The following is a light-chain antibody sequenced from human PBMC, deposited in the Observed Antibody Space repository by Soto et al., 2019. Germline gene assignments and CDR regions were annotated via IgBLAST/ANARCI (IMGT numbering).Light chain of an antibody. CDR2: DAS. V-gene: IGKV1-5*01. CDR3: QQYNSYSRT. CDR1: QSIVRW. Sequence: DIQMTQSPSTLSASVGDRVTITCRASQSIVRWLAWYQQKPGKAPNLLIYDASSLESGVPSRFSGSGSGTEFTLTISSLQPDDFATYYCQQYNSYSRTFGQGTKVEIK. J-gene: IGKJ1*01.